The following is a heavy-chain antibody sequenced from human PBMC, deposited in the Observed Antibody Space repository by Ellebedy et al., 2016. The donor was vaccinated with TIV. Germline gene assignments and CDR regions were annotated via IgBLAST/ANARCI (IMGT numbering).Heavy chain of an antibody. CDR3: ARATLLNSKLDN. J-gene: IGHJ4*02. Sequence: GESLKISCAAYGFSFSSHWMHWVRQVPGKGLVWVARIQSDGRSTNYADSVKGRFTISRDNAKNTLYLQMNSLRPEDTGVYYCARATLLNSKLDNWGQGILVTVSS. D-gene: IGHD4-11*01. CDR1: GFSFSSHW. V-gene: IGHV3-74*01. CDR2: IQSDGRST.